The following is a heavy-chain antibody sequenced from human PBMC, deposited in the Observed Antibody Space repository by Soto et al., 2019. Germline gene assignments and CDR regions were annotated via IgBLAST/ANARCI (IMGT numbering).Heavy chain of an antibody. CDR2: MYYSGAT. CDR1: GGSISSNSYY. V-gene: IGHV4-39*01. J-gene: IGHJ4*02. CDR3: ARHEAYDSVWGKSDGSDY. Sequence: QLQLQESGPGLVKPSETLSLACTVSGGSISSNSYYWDWIRQPPGKGLEWIGSMYYSGATYHNPSLQSRVTVAVHTSKHQFTLNLSYVTAADTAVYYCARHEAYDSVWGKSDGSDYWGQRTLVTVSS. D-gene: IGHD3-16*01.